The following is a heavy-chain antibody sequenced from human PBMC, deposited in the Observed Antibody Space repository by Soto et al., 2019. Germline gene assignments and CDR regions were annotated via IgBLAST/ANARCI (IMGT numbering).Heavy chain of an antibody. J-gene: IGHJ6*02. CDR3: ASSSRGYGEAYYYYYGMDV. D-gene: IGHD6-25*01. Sequence: TLSLTCTVSGGSISSGGYYWSWIRQHPGKGLEWIGYIYYSGSTYYNPSLKSRVTISVDTSKNQFSLKLSSVTAADTAVYYCASSSRGYGEAYYYYYGMDVWGQGTTVTVSS. V-gene: IGHV4-31*03. CDR1: GGSISSGGYY. CDR2: IYYSGST.